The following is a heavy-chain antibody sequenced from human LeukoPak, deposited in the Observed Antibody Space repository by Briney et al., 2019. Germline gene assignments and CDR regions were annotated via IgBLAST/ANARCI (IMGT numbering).Heavy chain of an antibody. V-gene: IGHV7-4-1*02. J-gene: IGHJ4*01. Sequence: ASVKVSCKPSGYTFTDYAINWVRQAPGQGLEYMGWVNTNTGNPTYAQGFTGRFVFSSDSSVSTAYLQITSLKADDSAIYFCASCNDSSGYFAYWGHGTLVTVSS. CDR1: GYTFTDYA. CDR2: VNTNTGNP. CDR3: ASCNDSSGYFAY. D-gene: IGHD3-22*01.